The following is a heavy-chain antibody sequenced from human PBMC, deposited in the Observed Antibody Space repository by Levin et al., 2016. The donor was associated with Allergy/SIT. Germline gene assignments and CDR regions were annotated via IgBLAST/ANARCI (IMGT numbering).Heavy chain of an antibody. CDR2: INPSGGST. D-gene: IGHD2-2*01. Sequence: WVRQAPGQGLEWMGIINPSGGSTSYAQKFQGRVTMTRDTSTSTVYMELSSLRSEDTAVYYCARGPYNRYCSSTSCYAPNWFDPWGQGTLVTVSS. J-gene: IGHJ5*02. CDR3: ARGPYNRYCSSTSCYAPNWFDP. V-gene: IGHV1-46*01.